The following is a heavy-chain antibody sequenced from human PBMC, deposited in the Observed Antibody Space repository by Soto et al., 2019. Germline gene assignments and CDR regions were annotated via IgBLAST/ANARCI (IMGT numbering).Heavy chain of an antibody. CDR3: ARPAVGATGADAFDI. CDR1: GFTFSSYG. D-gene: IGHD1-26*01. V-gene: IGHV3-33*01. CDR2: IWYDGSNK. J-gene: IGHJ3*02. Sequence: GVSLRLSCAASGFTFSSYGMHWVRQAPGKGLEWVAVIWYDGSNKYYADSVKGRFTISRDNSKNTLYLQMNSLRAEDTAVYYCARPAVGATGADAFDIWGQGTMVTVSS.